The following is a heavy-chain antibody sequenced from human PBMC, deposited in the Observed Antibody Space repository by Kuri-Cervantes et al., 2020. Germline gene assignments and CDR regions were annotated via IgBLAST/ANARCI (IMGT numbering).Heavy chain of an antibody. Sequence: GGSLRLSCAASGFTFDDYAMHWVRQAPGKGLEWVSVIYSGGSTYYADSVKGRFTISRDNSKNTLYLQMNSLRAEDTAVYYCAKHYYYGSGRPFDYWGQGTLVTVSS. CDR2: IYSGGST. CDR1: GFTFDDYA. V-gene: IGHV3-66*01. J-gene: IGHJ4*02. D-gene: IGHD3-10*01. CDR3: AKHYYYGSGRPFDY.